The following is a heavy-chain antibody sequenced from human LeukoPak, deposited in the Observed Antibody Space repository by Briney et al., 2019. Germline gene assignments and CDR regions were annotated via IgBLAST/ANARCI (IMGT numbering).Heavy chain of an antibody. J-gene: IGHJ4*02. CDR2: IYPDDSDT. CDR1: GYSFTSYW. CDR3: ARRGQWLGGGFDY. V-gene: IGHV5-51*01. D-gene: IGHD6-19*01. Sequence: GESLKISCKGSGYSFTSYWIGWVRQMPRKGLEWMGIIYPDDSDTRYSPSFQGQVTISADKSISTAYLQWSSLKASDTAMYYCARRGQWLGGGFDYWGQGTLVTVSS.